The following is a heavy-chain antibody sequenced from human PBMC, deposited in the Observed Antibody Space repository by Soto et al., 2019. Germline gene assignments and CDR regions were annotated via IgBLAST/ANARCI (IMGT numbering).Heavy chain of an antibody. V-gene: IGHV4-30-4*08. CDR1: GGSISSDIYH. J-gene: IGHJ6*02. CDR2: IYYSGSI. CDR3: AREDDGGDRDYYGLDV. D-gene: IGHD2-21*02. Sequence: PSETLSLTYTVSGGSISSDIYHWTWIRQSPGKGLEWIGYIYYSGSIFYNPSFKSRVTISVDTSKNQFSLQLSSVTAADTAVYFCAREDDGGDRDYYGLDVWGQGTTVTVSS.